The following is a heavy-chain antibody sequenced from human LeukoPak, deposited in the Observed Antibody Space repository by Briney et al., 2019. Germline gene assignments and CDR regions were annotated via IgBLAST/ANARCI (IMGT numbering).Heavy chain of an antibody. J-gene: IGHJ4*02. Sequence: ASMKVSCKASGYTFTNYGITWVRQAPGQGLEWMGWISVYNGNTNYAQKLQGRVTMTTDTSTSTAYMELKSLTSDDTAVYYCAREARYSYGDYWGQGTLVTVSS. CDR2: ISVYNGNT. V-gene: IGHV1-18*01. CDR3: AREARYSYGDY. D-gene: IGHD5-18*01. CDR1: GYTFTNYG.